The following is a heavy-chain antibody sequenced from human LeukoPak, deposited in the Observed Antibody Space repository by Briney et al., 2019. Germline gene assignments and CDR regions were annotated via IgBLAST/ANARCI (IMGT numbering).Heavy chain of an antibody. CDR3: ARDPTVTGGYYFDY. J-gene: IGHJ4*02. Sequence: ASVKGSCKASGYTFTGYYMHWVRQAPGQGLEWMGWINTNTGNPTYAQGFTGRFVFSLDTSVSTAYLQISSLKAEDTAVYYCARDPTVTGGYYFDYWGQGTLVTVSS. CDR1: GYTFTGYY. D-gene: IGHD4-17*01. V-gene: IGHV7-4-1*02. CDR2: INTNTGNP.